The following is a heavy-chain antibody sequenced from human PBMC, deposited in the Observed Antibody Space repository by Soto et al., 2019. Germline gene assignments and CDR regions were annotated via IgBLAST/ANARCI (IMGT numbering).Heavy chain of an antibody. CDR1: GFTFSSHW. D-gene: IGHD2-15*01. CDR3: AREWTGPWWPLDY. CDR2: IKSDGSGT. J-gene: IGHJ4*02. Sequence: EVQLVESGGGLVQPGGSLRLSCAASGFTFSSHWMHWVRQAPGKGLVWVSRIKSDGSGTVYADSVKGRITITRDNAKNALYVQVNSLRAEDAAVYYCAREWTGPWWPLDYGGEGALVTASS. V-gene: IGHV3-74*03.